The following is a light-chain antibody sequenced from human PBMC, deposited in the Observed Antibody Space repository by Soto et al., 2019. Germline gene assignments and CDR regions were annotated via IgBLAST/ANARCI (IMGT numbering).Light chain of an antibody. V-gene: IGKV1D-12*01. J-gene: IGKJ1*01. CDR1: QDISGW. Sequence: VQMTQAPSSVSASVGDRVTITCRAIQDISGWLAWFQQKPGKAPNLLIYAASILQSGVPSRFSGSGSGTDFTLTITYLQPEDFATYYCQQANSFPWTFGQGTKVDI. CDR2: AAS. CDR3: QQANSFPWT.